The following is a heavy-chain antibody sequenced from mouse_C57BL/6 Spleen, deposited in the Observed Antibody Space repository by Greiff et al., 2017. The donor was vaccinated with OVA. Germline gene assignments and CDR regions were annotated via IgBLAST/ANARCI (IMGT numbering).Heavy chain of an antibody. J-gene: IGHJ1*03. CDR1: GYSFTDYN. D-gene: IGHD1-2*01. CDR3: ARGRLPVPYFDV. CDR2: INPNYGTT. V-gene: IGHV1-39*01. Sequence: VQLQQSGPELVKPGASVKISCKASGYSFTDYNMNWVKQSNGKSLEWIGVINPNYGTTSYNQKFKGKATLTVDKSSSTAYMQLNSLTSEDSAVYFCARGRLPVPYFDVWGTGTTVTVSS.